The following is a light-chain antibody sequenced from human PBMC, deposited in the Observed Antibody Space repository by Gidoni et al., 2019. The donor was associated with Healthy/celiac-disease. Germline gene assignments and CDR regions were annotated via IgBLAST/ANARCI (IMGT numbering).Light chain of an antibody. CDR3: QQYGTSPLYT. Sequence: EIVLTQSPGTLSLSPGERATLSCRASQSVSSSYLAWYQHKAGQAPRLLIYGASSRATGIPDRFSGSGSGTDFTLTISRLEPGDVAVYYCQQYGTSPLYTFGQXTKLEIK. J-gene: IGKJ2*01. CDR2: GAS. V-gene: IGKV3-20*01. CDR1: QSVSSSY.